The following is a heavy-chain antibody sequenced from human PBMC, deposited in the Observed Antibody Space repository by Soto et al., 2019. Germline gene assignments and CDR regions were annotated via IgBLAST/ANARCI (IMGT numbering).Heavy chain of an antibody. J-gene: IGHJ6*02. CDR1: GFTFSSYS. Sequence: GGSLRLSCAASGFTFSSYSMNWVRQSPGKGLEWVSSISSSSSYIYYADSVKGRFTISRDNAKNSLYLQMNSLRAEDTAVYYCARDRQDIVVVPAAPYGMDVWGQGTTVTVSS. CDR2: ISSSSSYI. V-gene: IGHV3-21*01. D-gene: IGHD2-2*01. CDR3: ARDRQDIVVVPAAPYGMDV.